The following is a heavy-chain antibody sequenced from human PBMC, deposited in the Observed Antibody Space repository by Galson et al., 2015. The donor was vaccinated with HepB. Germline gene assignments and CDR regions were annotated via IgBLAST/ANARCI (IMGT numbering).Heavy chain of an antibody. CDR1: AFTVSGSA. Sequence: SLRLSCAASAFTVSGSAMHWVRQAPGKGLEWVAVISYDGSNKNYADCVKGRFTISRDNSKNTLYLQMNSLRAEDTAVDYCARDRAVAGRLDYWGQGTLVTVSS. V-gene: IGHV3-30-3*01. J-gene: IGHJ4*02. CDR3: ARDRAVAGRLDY. D-gene: IGHD6-19*01. CDR2: ISYDGSNK.